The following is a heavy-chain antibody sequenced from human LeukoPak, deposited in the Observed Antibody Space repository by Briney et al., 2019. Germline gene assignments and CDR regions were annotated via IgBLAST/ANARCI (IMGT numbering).Heavy chain of an antibody. Sequence: GGSLRLSCAASGFTFSSYSMNWVRQAPGKGLEWVSSISSSSSYIYYADSVKGRFTISRDNAKYSLYLQMNSLRAEDTAVYYCALYSSGYTYFDYWGQGTLVTVSS. J-gene: IGHJ4*02. V-gene: IGHV3-21*01. CDR2: ISSSSSYI. CDR3: ALYSSGYTYFDY. D-gene: IGHD3-22*01. CDR1: GFTFSSYS.